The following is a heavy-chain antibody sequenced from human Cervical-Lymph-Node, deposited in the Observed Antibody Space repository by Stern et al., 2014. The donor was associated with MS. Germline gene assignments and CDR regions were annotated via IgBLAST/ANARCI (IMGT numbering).Heavy chain of an antibody. D-gene: IGHD1-7*01. CDR2: MYPDDSDT. CDR3: ARGGNYSPTDY. V-gene: IGHV5-51*03. CDR1: GYSFTSYG. Sequence: VQLVQSGAEVKKPGASLKISCKGSGYSFTSYGIGWGRRMPGQGLEWMGVMYPDDSDTRYSPSFQGQVTISANKAISTAYLQWSSVKASDTAMYYCARGGNYSPTDYWGQGTLVTVSS. J-gene: IGHJ4*02.